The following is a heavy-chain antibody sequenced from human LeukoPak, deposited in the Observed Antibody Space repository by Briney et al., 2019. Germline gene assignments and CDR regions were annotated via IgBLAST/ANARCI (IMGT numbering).Heavy chain of an antibody. CDR3: ARALAAADSFDY. CDR2: INHSGST. V-gene: IGHV4-34*01. Sequence: PSETLSLTCAVYGGSFSGYYWSWIRQPPGKGLERIGEINHSGSTNYNPSLKSRVTISVDTSKNQFSLKLSSVTAADTAVYYCARALAAADSFDYWGQGTLVTVSS. D-gene: IGHD6-13*01. CDR1: GGSFSGYY. J-gene: IGHJ4*02.